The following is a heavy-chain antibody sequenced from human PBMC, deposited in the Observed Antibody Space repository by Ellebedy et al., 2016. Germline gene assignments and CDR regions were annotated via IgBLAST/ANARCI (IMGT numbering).Heavy chain of an antibody. D-gene: IGHD2/OR15-2a*01. CDR3: AKDSSLVPFEY. Sequence: GGSLRLSXAASGFTFSTWMSWVRQAPGKGLEWVANIKQDGSEMYYVDSVKGRFTISRDNAKKSLYLQMNSLRAEDTAVYYCAKDSSLVPFEYWGQGTLVIVPS. J-gene: IGHJ4*02. V-gene: IGHV3-7*01. CDR1: GFTFSTW. CDR2: IKQDGSEM.